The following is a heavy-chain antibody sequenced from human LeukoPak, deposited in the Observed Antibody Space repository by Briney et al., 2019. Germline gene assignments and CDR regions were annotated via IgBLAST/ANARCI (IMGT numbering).Heavy chain of an antibody. CDR3: AKARGLGIVGAHFDY. CDR2: INGSGGST. D-gene: IGHD1-26*01. J-gene: IGHJ4*02. V-gene: IGHV3-23*01. Sequence: GGSLRLSCVASGFTFSSYAMSWVRQAPGKGLEWVSAINGSGGSTYYADSVTGRFTISRDNSKNTLYLQMNSLRAEDTAVYCCAKARGLGIVGAHFDYWGQGTLVTVSS. CDR1: GFTFSSYA.